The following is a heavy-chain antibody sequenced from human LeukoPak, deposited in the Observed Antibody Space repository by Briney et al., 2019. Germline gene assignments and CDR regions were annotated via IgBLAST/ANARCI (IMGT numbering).Heavy chain of an antibody. CDR3: ATGGYCGSIDYYSMKY. V-gene: IGHV3-23*01. D-gene: IGHD2-2*01. Sequence: GGSLRLSCAASGITFSTYAMSWVRQAPGKGLEWVSRISETGASTYYTDSVEGRFTISRDNSKNTLYLQMNSLRAEDTAVYYCATGGYCGSIDYYSMKYWGQGTLVTVSS. CDR2: ISETGAST. CDR1: GITFSTYA. J-gene: IGHJ4*02.